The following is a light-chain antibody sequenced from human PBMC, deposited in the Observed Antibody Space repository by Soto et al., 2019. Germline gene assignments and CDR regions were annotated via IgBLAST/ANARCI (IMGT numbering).Light chain of an antibody. CDR2: QVT. V-gene: IGLV2-14*01. J-gene: IGLJ1*01. CDR3: SSYKSSSTYV. CDR1: SSDLAIYNY. Sequence: QSVLTQPASVSGSPGQSITISRTGTSSDLAIYNYVSWYQQQPGKAPKLMIYQVTNRPSGVSNRFSGSRSGNTASLTISGLQAEDEADYYCSSYKSSSTYVFGTGTKVTVL.